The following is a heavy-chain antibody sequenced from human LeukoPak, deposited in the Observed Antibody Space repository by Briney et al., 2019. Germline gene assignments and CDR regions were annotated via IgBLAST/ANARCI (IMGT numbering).Heavy chain of an antibody. CDR1: GFTFSSYS. J-gene: IGHJ4*02. V-gene: IGHV3-21*01. Sequence: GGSLRLSCAASGFTFSSYSMSWVRQAPGEGLEWVPSIGSSSGYIYYADSAKGRFTISRDNAKNSLYLQMNSLRAEDTAVYYCARDREARMVRGVNPTDYWGQGILVTVSS. D-gene: IGHD3-10*01. CDR2: IGSSSGYI. CDR3: ARDREARMVRGVNPTDY.